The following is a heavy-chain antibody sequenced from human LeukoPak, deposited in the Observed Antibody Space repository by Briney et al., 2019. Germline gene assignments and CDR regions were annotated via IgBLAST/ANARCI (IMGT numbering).Heavy chain of an antibody. D-gene: IGHD3-10*01. V-gene: IGHV3-7*01. CDR2: IKQDGSEK. J-gene: IGHJ4*02. CDR1: GFTSSTYW. Sequence: PRGSLRLSCAASGFTSSTYWMSWVRQAPGKGLEWMSNIKQDGSEKYYVDSVKGRFTISRDNAKNSLYLQMISLRAEDTAIYYCARDYYGSGSHDYWGQGTLVTVSS. CDR3: ARDYYGSGSHDY.